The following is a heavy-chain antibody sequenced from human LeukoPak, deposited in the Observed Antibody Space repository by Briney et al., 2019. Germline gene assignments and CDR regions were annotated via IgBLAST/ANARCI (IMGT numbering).Heavy chain of an antibody. V-gene: IGHV4-39*07. CDR2: IYYSGST. CDR1: GGSISSSSYY. Sequence: SETLSLTCTVSGGSISSSSYYWGWIRQPPGKGLEWIGSIYYSGSTYYNPSLKSRVTISVDTSKNQFSLKLSSVTAADTAVYYCARGCREFCGSYYTHPFDYWGQGTLVTVSS. D-gene: IGHD1-26*01. J-gene: IGHJ4*02. CDR3: ARGCREFCGSYYTHPFDY.